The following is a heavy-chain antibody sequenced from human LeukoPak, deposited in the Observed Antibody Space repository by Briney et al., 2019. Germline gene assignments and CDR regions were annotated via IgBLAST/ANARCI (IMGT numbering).Heavy chain of an antibody. CDR3: ASLPWLVRWIYY. J-gene: IGHJ4*02. Sequence: PGGSLRLSCVASGFTFSSLAMNWVRQAPGKGLEWVSPISSDSSYIDYADSVKGRFTISRDNARNSLYLQMNNLRAEDTAVYFCASLPWLVRWIYYWGQGTLVTVSS. CDR2: ISSDSSYI. CDR1: GFTFSSLA. D-gene: IGHD6-19*01. V-gene: IGHV3-21*01.